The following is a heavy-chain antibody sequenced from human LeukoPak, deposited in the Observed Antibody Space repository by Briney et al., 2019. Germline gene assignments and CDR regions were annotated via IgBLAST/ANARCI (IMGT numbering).Heavy chain of an antibody. D-gene: IGHD6-13*01. CDR3: ARAPSSSWYLSGYYFDY. CDR1: GGSISSGGYY. Sequence: SETLSLTCAVSGGSISSGGYYWSWIRQPPGKGLEWIGEINHSGSTNYNPSLKSRVTISVDTSKNQFSLKLSSVTAADTAVYYCARAPSSSWYLSGYYFDYWGQGTLVTVSS. J-gene: IGHJ4*02. CDR2: INHSGST. V-gene: IGHV4-34*01.